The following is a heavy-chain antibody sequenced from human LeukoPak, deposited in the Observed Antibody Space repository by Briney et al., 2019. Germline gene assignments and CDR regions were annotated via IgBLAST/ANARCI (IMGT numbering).Heavy chain of an antibody. J-gene: IGHJ4*02. CDR3: ARGRDLFDS. CDR2: ISSSSATI. CDR1: GFTFNTYS. V-gene: IGHV3-48*04. Sequence: GGSLRLSCVASGFTFNTYSMNWFRQAPGKGLEWISYISSSSATIYYADSVKGRFTISRDNAKDSLYLQMNSLRAEDTAVYYCARGRDLFDSWGQGTLVIVSS.